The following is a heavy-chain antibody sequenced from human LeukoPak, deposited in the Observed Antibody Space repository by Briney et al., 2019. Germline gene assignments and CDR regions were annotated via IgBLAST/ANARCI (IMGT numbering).Heavy chain of an antibody. Sequence: GESLKISCKGSGYSFTSYWIGWVRQMPGKGLEWMGTIYPGDSDTRYSPSFQGQVTISADKSISTAYLQWSSLKASDTAMYYCARHNLPYYDFWSGYYTSSNWFDPWGQGTLVTVSS. J-gene: IGHJ5*02. V-gene: IGHV5-51*01. D-gene: IGHD3-3*01. CDR3: ARHNLPYYDFWSGYYTSSNWFDP. CDR2: IYPGDSDT. CDR1: GYSFTSYW.